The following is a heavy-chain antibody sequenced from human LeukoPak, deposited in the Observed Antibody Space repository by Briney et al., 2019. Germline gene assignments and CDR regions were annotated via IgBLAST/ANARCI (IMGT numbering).Heavy chain of an antibody. CDR1: GFTFSSYW. D-gene: IGHD1-26*01. J-gene: IGHJ4*02. V-gene: IGHV3-7*01. Sequence: QAGGSLRLSCAASGFTFSSYWTSWVRQAPGKGLEWVANINLDGSEKYYVDSVKGRFTISRDNAKNSLYLQMRSLRAEDTAIYYCARDSPYSDSFAYDYWGQGTLVTVSS. CDR3: ARDSPYSDSFAYDY. CDR2: INLDGSEK.